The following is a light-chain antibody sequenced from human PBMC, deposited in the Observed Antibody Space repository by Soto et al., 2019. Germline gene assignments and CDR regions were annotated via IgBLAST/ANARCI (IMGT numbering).Light chain of an antibody. V-gene: IGLV2-23*02. Sequence: QSALTQPASVSGSPGQSITISCTGTSSDVGSYNLVSWYQQHPGKAPKLMILEDNKRPSGVSNRFSGSKSGNTASLTISGLQAEDEADYYCCSYAGSSTFVTFGGGTKLTVL. J-gene: IGLJ2*01. CDR2: EDN. CDR1: SSDVGSYNL. CDR3: CSYAGSSTFVT.